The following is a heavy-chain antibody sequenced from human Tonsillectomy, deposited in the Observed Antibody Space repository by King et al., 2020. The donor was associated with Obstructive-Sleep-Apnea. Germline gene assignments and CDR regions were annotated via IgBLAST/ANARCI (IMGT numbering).Heavy chain of an antibody. V-gene: IGHV4-59*01. Sequence: VQLQESGPGLVKPSETLSLTCTVSGDSISGFYWSWLRQPPGKGLEWIGSVYYSWSTNYNPSLKSRVTMSRDTSKNQFSLKLSSVTAADTAVYFCARETSSGYFDYWGQGTLVTVSS. CDR2: VYYSWST. CDR1: GDSISGFY. D-gene: IGHD6-6*01. J-gene: IGHJ4*02. CDR3: ARETSSGYFDY.